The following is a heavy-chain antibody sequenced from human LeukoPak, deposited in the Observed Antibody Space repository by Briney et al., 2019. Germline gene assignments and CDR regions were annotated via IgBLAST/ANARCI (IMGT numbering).Heavy chain of an antibody. Sequence: GGSLRLSCAASGFTFSDYGMHWVRQAPGKGLEWVAFIRYDGSIKSYADSVKGHFTISRDNSKNTLYLQMNSLRAEDTAVYYCAKSGLNRFDYWGQGILVTVSS. CDR2: IRYDGSIK. J-gene: IGHJ4*02. CDR3: AKSGLNRFDY. CDR1: GFTFSDYG. D-gene: IGHD1-14*01. V-gene: IGHV3-30*02.